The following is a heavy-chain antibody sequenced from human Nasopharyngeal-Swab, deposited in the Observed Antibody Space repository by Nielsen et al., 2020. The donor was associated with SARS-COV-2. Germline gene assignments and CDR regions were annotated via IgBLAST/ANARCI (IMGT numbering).Heavy chain of an antibody. CDR1: GFTFSDYY. D-gene: IGHD5-12*01. Sequence: GESLKISCAASGFTFSDYYMSWIRQAPGKGLEWVSYISSSGSTIYYADSVKGRFTISRDNSKNTLTLQMNSLRVEDTAIYYCAKDRDSGDDSEEYYHYYGMDVWGQGTTVTVSS. CDR3: AKDRDSGDDSEEYYHYYGMDV. CDR2: ISSSGSTI. V-gene: IGHV3-11*01. J-gene: IGHJ6*02.